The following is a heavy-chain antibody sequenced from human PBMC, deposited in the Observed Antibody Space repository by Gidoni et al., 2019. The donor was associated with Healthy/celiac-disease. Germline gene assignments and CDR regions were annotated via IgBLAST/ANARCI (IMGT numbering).Heavy chain of an antibody. D-gene: IGHD5-12*01. V-gene: IGHV4-61*02. CDR2: IYTSGST. CDR1: GGSISSGSYY. CDR3: ARGTYEEHFDY. J-gene: IGHJ4*02. Sequence: VKPSQTLSLTCTVSGGSISSGSYYWSWIRQPAGKGLEWIGRIYTSGSTNYNPSLKSRVTISVGTSKNQFSLKLSSVTAADTAVYYCARGTYEEHFDYWGQGTLVTVSS.